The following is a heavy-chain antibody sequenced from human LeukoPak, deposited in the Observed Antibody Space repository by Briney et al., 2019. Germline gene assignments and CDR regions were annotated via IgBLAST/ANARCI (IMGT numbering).Heavy chain of an antibody. J-gene: IGHJ5*02. Sequence: SETLSLTCTVSGGSISSGGYCWSWIRQHPGKGLEWIGYIYYSGSTYYNPSLKSRVTISVDTSKNQFSLKLSSVTAADTAVYYCARVSHYYDSSGINWFDPWGQGTLVTVSP. D-gene: IGHD3-22*01. V-gene: IGHV4-31*03. CDR2: IYYSGST. CDR3: ARVSHYYDSSGINWFDP. CDR1: GGSISSGGYC.